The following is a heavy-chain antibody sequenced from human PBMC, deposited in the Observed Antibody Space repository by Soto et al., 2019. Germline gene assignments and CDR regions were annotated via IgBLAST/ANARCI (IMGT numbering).Heavy chain of an antibody. CDR3: ATTGPY. Sequence: QVQLVESGGGVVQPGRSLRLSCAASGFTFSSYGMHWVRQAPGKGLEWVAVIWFDGSNKFYADSVKGRFTISRDNSKNTGSLQMNSLRDEDSAAYYCATTGPYWGQGTLVTVSS. V-gene: IGHV3-33*01. J-gene: IGHJ4*02. CDR1: GFTFSSYG. CDR2: IWFDGSNK.